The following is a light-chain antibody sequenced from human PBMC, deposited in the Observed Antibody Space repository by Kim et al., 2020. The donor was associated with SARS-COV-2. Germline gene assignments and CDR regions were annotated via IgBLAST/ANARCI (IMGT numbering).Light chain of an antibody. CDR2: QDS. J-gene: IGLJ2*01. CDR1: KLGDKY. V-gene: IGLV3-1*01. Sequence: VSPEQTASITCSGEKLGDKYACWYQQKPGQSPVLVIYQDSKRPSGIPERFSGSNSGNTATLTISGTQAMDEADYYCQAWDSSTAVFGGGTQLTVL. CDR3: QAWDSSTAV.